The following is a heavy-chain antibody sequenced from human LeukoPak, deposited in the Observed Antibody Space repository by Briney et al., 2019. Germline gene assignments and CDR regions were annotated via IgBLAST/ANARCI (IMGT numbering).Heavy chain of an antibody. D-gene: IGHD3-10*02. CDR2: ISSRSIYI. CDR3: AELGITMIGGV. CDR1: GFTFSDYS. Sequence: PGGSLRLSCAASGFTFSDYSMNWVRQAPGKGLEWVSSISSRSIYIYYADSVKGRFTISRDNAKNSLYLQMNSLRAEDTAVYYCAELGITMIGGVWGKGTTVTISS. V-gene: IGHV3-21*01. J-gene: IGHJ6*04.